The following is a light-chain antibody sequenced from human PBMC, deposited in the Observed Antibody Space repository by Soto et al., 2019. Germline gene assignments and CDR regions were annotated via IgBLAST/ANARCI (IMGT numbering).Light chain of an antibody. Sequence: DIVMTQTPLSSPVTLGQPASIYCRSSQGLVHSDGNTYLSWLQQRPGQPPRLLIYKISSRFSGVPERFSGSGAETDFTLKISRVEAEDVGVYYCMQSPQFPLTFGGGTKVEIK. CDR1: QGLVHSDGNTY. CDR2: KIS. CDR3: MQSPQFPLT. J-gene: IGKJ4*01. V-gene: IGKV2-24*01.